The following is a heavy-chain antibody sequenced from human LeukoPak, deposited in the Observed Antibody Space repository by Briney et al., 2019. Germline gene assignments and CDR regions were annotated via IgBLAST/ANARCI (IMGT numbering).Heavy chain of an antibody. V-gene: IGHV1-8*01. CDR3: ARAQAILRFLEWSSSPFWFDH. CDR1: VYTFTNYD. CDR2: MNPNSGST. J-gene: IGHJ5*02. D-gene: IGHD3-3*01. Sequence: VASVNVSCKASVYTFTNYDFNWMRQATGQGLEWMGWMNPNSGSTGYAQRFQGRINMTRDTSISTDYLELSSLTSEDTAVYYCARAQAILRFLEWSSSPFWFDHWGQGTLVTVSS.